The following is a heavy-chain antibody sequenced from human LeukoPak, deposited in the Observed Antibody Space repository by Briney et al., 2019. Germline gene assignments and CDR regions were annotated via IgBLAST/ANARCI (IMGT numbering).Heavy chain of an antibody. D-gene: IGHD3-3*01. V-gene: IGHV1-3*01. CDR3: ARLPLEKLLSPSFDY. Sequence: ASVKVSCKASGYTFTSYAMHWVRQAPGQRLEWMGWINAGNGNTKYSQKFQGRVTITRDTSASTAYMELSSLRPEDTAVYYCARLPLEKLLSPSFDYWGQGTLVTVSS. CDR1: GYTFTSYA. J-gene: IGHJ4*02. CDR2: INAGNGNT.